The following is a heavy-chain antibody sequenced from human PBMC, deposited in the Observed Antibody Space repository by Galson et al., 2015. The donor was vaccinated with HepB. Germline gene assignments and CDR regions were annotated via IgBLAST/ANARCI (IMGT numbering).Heavy chain of an antibody. CDR3: AKDEGADSGYDLEEWGYYYGMDV. Sequence: SLRPSCPASGLTFSSYGLHWLRRAPGKGLEGVAVISYDGSNKYYGDSVKGRFTICRDKSKNTLYLQMNSLRAEDTAVYYCAKDEGADSGYDLEEWGYYYGMDVWGQGTTVTVSS. CDR1: GLTFSSYG. D-gene: IGHD5-12*01. CDR2: ISYDGSNK. J-gene: IGHJ6*02. V-gene: IGHV3-30*18.